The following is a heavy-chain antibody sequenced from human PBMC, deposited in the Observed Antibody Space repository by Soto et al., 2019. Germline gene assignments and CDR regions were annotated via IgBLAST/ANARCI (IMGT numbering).Heavy chain of an antibody. CDR1: GRTFRRDT. J-gene: IGHJ4*02. Sequence: EVQLVESGGGLVKPGGSLRLSCAAYGRTFRRDTMNWVRQAPGKGLEWVSSISTLSNYIDYADSVKGRFTISRDNAKNSVFLQMDSLRAEDTAMYYCATAFDTAMLTSDYWGQGTLV. CDR3: ATAFDTAMLTSDY. V-gene: IGHV3-21*01. CDR2: ISTLSNYI. D-gene: IGHD5-18*01.